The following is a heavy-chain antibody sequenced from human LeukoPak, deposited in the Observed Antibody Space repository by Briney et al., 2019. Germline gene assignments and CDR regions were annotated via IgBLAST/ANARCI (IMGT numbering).Heavy chain of an antibody. D-gene: IGHD6-13*01. Sequence: GGSLRLSCAASGFTFSSYSMNWVRQAPGKRLEWVSSISTTSDYIYYADSLKGRLTISRDNAKNSLYLRMNSLRAEDTAVYYCARGGIYSQGFDSWGQGTLVTVSS. V-gene: IGHV3-21*01. J-gene: IGHJ4*02. CDR2: ISTTSDYI. CDR3: ARGGIYSQGFDS. CDR1: GFTFSSYS.